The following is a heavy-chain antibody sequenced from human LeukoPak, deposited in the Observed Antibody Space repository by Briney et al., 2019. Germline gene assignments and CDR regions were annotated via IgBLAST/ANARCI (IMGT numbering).Heavy chain of an antibody. J-gene: IGHJ3*02. D-gene: IGHD2-2*01. V-gene: IGHV3-9*01. CDR1: GFTFDDYA. Sequence: GGSLRLSCAASGFTFDDYAMHWVRQAPGKGLEWVSGISWNSGSIGYADSVKGRFTISRDNAKNSLYLQMNSLRAEDTALYYCAKDMTRYCSSTSCNDAFDIWGQGTMVTVSS. CDR2: ISWNSGSI. CDR3: AKDMTRYCSSTSCNDAFDI.